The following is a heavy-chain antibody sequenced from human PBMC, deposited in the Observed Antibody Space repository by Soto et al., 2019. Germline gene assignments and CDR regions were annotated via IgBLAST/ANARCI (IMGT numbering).Heavy chain of an antibody. V-gene: IGHV1-69*08. Sequence: QVPLVQSGAEVKKPGSSVKVSCKASGGTFSSYTISWVRQAPGQGLEWMGRIIPILGIANYAQKFQGRVTITADKSTSTAYMELSSLRSEDTAVYYCAREESSGCIDYWGQGTLVTVSS. CDR1: GGTFSSYT. CDR2: IIPILGIA. D-gene: IGHD6-19*01. CDR3: AREESSGCIDY. J-gene: IGHJ4*02.